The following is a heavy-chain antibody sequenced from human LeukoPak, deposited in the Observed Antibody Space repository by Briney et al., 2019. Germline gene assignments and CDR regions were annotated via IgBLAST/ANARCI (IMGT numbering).Heavy chain of an antibody. CDR2: INPNSGGT. CDR3: ARNIGYCSSTSRLHYMDV. Sequence: ASVKVSCKASGYTFTGYYMHWVRQAPGQGLEWMGWINPNSGGTNYAQKFQGRVTMTRDTSISTAYMELSRLRSDDTAVYYCARNIGYCSSTSRLHYMDVWGKGTTVTISS. CDR1: GYTFTGYY. D-gene: IGHD2-2*01. J-gene: IGHJ6*03. V-gene: IGHV1-2*02.